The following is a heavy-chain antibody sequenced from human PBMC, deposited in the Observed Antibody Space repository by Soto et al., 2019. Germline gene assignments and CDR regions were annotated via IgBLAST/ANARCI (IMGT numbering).Heavy chain of an antibody. Sequence: LSLTCAASGFTFSSYWMSWVRQAPGKGLEWVANIKQDGSEKYYVDSVKGRFTISRDNAKNSLYLQMNSLRAEDTAVYYCAREERITIFGVVPYGMDVWGQGTTVTVSS. J-gene: IGHJ6*02. CDR1: GFTFSSYW. D-gene: IGHD3-3*01. CDR2: IKQDGSEK. CDR3: AREERITIFGVVPYGMDV. V-gene: IGHV3-7*01.